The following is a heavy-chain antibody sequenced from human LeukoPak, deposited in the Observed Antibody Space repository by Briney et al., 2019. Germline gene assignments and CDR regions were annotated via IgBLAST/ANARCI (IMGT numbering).Heavy chain of an antibody. CDR3: ANSVTTMTSRFDY. D-gene: IGHD4-17*01. CDR1: GGSISSGDYY. J-gene: IGHJ4*02. V-gene: IGHV4-30-4*01. CDR2: IYYSGST. Sequence: SETLSLTCTVSGGSISSGDYYWSWIRQPPGKGLEWIGYIYYSGSTYYNPSLKSRVTISVDTSKNQFSLKLSSVTAADTAVYYCANSVTTMTSRFDYWGQGTLVTVSS.